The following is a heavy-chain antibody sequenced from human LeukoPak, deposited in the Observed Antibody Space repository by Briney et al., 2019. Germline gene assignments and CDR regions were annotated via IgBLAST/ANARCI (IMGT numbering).Heavy chain of an antibody. CDR1: GFTFDDYA. D-gene: IGHD3-22*01. J-gene: IGHJ4*02. CDR2: ISWNSGSI. CDR3: AKDSGPSHYYDSSGYEFGY. V-gene: IGHV3-9*01. Sequence: GGSLRLSCAASGFTFDDYAMHWVRQAPGKGLEWVSGISWNSGSIGYADSVKGRFTISRDNAKNSLYLQMNSLRAEDTALYYCAKDSGPSHYYDSSGYEFGYWGQGTLVTVSS.